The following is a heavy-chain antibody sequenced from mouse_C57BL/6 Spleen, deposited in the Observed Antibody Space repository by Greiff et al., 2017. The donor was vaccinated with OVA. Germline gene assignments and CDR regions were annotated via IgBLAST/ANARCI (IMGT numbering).Heavy chain of an antibody. CDR2: INYDGSST. CDR1: GFTFSDYY. V-gene: IGHV5-16*01. J-gene: IGHJ2*01. D-gene: IGHD1-1*02. Sequence: EVMLVESEGGLVQPGSSMKLSCTASGFTFSDYYMAWVRQVPEKGLEWVANINYDGSSTYYLDSLKSRFIISRDNAKNILYLQMSSLKSEDTATYYCAREGVGLYFDYWGQGTTLTVSS. CDR3: AREGVGLYFDY.